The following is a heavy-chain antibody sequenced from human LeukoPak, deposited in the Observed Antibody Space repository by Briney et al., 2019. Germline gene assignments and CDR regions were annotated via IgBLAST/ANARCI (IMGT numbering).Heavy chain of an antibody. D-gene: IGHD1-1*01. CDR1: GNSVSSGLF. V-gene: IGHV4-38-2*01. CDR3: TRGVALSDHGIIDS. Sequence: SETPSLTCAVSGNSVSSGLFWGWIRQPPGKGLEWIATIYHNGITHYNPSLKSRVNISVDTSKNQFSLKMRSVTAADTAVYYCTRGVALSDHGIIDSWGQGTLATVSS. CDR2: IYHNGIT. J-gene: IGHJ4*02.